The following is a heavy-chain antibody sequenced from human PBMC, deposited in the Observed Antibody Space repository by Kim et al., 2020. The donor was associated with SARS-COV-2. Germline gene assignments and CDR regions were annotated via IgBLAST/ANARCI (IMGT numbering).Heavy chain of an antibody. CDR3: ARGVVGYSPFDY. CDR2: INHSGST. CDR1: GGSFSGYY. V-gene: IGHV4-34*01. D-gene: IGHD2-2*03. J-gene: IGHJ4*02. Sequence: SETLSLTCAVYGGSFSGYYWSWIRQPPGKGLEWIGEINHSGSTNYNPSLKSRVTISVDTSKNQFSLKLSSVTAADTAVYYCARGVVGYSPFDYWGRGTLVTASS.